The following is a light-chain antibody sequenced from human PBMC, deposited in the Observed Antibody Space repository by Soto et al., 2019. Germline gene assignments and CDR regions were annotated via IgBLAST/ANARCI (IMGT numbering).Light chain of an antibody. Sequence: EIVLTQSPATPSLSPGERATLSCRASQSVSSYLAWYQQKPGQAPRLLIYDASNRATGIPARFSGSGSGTDFTLTISSLEPEDFAVYYCQQRSNWPPTFGQGTKVEIK. J-gene: IGKJ1*01. CDR1: QSVSSY. CDR2: DAS. CDR3: QQRSNWPPT. V-gene: IGKV3-11*01.